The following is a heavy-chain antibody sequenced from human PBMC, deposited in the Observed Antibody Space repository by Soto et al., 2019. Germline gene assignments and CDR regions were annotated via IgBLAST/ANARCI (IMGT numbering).Heavy chain of an antibody. J-gene: IGHJ4*02. CDR1: GGSISSGGYY. D-gene: IGHD3-22*01. CDR3: ARAWKNPYDSSGWIDY. Sequence: QVQLQESGPGLVKPSQTLSLTCTVSGGSISSGGYYWSWIRQHPGKGLEWIGYIYYSGSTYYNPSLKSRVTISVDPSKNQFSLKLSSVTAADTAVYYCARAWKNPYDSSGWIDYWGQGTLVTVSS. V-gene: IGHV4-31*03. CDR2: IYYSGST.